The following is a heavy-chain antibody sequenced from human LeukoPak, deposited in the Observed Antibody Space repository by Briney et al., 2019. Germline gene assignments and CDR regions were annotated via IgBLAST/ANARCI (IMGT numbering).Heavy chain of an antibody. J-gene: IGHJ4*02. D-gene: IGHD4-17*01. V-gene: IGHV4-61*09. CDR3: ASQMTTVTTEDYFDY. CDR2: IFTTGST. Sequence: SETLSLTCSVSGGSINGGSYYWSWIRQPAGKPLEWIGHIFTTGSTSYNPSLRTRVTISEDSSKDQFSLNLKSVTAADTAVYYCASQMTTVTTEDYFDYWGQGTLVTVSS. CDR1: GGSINGGSYY.